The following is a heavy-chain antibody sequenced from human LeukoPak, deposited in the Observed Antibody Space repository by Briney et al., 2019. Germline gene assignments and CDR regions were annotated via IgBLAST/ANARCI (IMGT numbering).Heavy chain of an antibody. D-gene: IGHD3-10*01. V-gene: IGHV3-30*18. CDR1: KFIFGSYS. CDR3: AKSSAVRGVIEIDF. J-gene: IGHJ4*02. Sequence: SGGSLRLSCAASKFIFGSYSMHWVRQAPGKGLEWVAVISYDGDNKYYADSVKGRFNISRDNSKNTVYLQMNSLRAEDTAIYYCAKSSAVRGVIEIDFWGQGTLVTVSS. CDR2: ISYDGDNK.